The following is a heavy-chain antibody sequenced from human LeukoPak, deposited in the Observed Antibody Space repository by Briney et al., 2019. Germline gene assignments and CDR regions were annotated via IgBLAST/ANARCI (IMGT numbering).Heavy chain of an antibody. CDR3: ARRPYSSSWYFNYYYYYMDV. CDR2: MNPNSGNT. Sequence: ASVKVSCKASGYTFTSYDINWVRQATGQGLEWMGWMNPNSGNTGYAQKLQGRVTMTRNTSISTAYMERSSLRSEDTAVYYCARRPYSSSWYFNYYYYYMDVWGKGTTVTVSS. CDR1: GYTFTSYD. V-gene: IGHV1-8*01. D-gene: IGHD6-13*01. J-gene: IGHJ6*03.